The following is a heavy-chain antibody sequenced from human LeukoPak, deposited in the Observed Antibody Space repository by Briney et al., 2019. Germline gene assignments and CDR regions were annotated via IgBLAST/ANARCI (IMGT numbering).Heavy chain of an antibody. V-gene: IGHV4-34*01. CDR2: INHSGST. Sequence: PSETLSLTCAVYGGSFSGYYWSWIRQPPGKGLEWIGEINHSGSTNYNPSLKSRVSISVDTSKNQFSLKLSSVTAADTAVYYCARSDVVVPAANWFDPWGQGTLVTVSS. J-gene: IGHJ5*02. CDR3: ARSDVVVPAANWFDP. D-gene: IGHD2-2*01. CDR1: GGSFSGYY.